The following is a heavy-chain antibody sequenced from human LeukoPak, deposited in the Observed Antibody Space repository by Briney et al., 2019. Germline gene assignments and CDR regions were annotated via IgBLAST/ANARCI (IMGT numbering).Heavy chain of an antibody. V-gene: IGHV1-69*13. CDR1: GGTFSSYV. Sequence: SVKVSCKASGGTFSSYVISWVRQAPGQGLEWMGGIIPIFGTANYAQKFQGRVTITADESTSTAYMELSSLRSEDTAVYYCARESYTMVRGVINVPNAFDIWGQGTMVTVSS. CDR2: IIPIFGTA. D-gene: IGHD3-10*01. J-gene: IGHJ3*02. CDR3: ARESYTMVRGVINVPNAFDI.